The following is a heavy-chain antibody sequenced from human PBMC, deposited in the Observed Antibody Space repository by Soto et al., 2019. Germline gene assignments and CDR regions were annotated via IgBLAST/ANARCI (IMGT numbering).Heavy chain of an antibody. D-gene: IGHD6-13*01. CDR3: ARRSSRKENFDY. V-gene: IGHV4-59*08. J-gene: IGHJ4*02. Sequence: PSETLSLTCTVSGGSISSYYWSWIRQPPGKGLEWIGYIYYSGSTKYNFSLKSRVTISVDTSKNQFSLKLSSVTAADTAVYYCARRSSRKENFDYWGQGTLVTVSS. CDR2: IYYSGST. CDR1: GGSISSYY.